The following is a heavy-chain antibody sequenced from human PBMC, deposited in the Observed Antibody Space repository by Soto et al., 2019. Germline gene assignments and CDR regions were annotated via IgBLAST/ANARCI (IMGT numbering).Heavy chain of an antibody. CDR3: AREGGLDSSGWYRDDAFDI. D-gene: IGHD6-19*01. Sequence: GSLRLSCAASGFTFSSYSMNWVRQAPGKGLEWVSSISSSSSYIYYADSVKGRFTISRDNAKNSLYLQMNSLRAEDTAVYYCAREGGLDSSGWYRDDAFDIWGQGTMVTVSS. V-gene: IGHV3-21*01. CDR2: ISSSSSYI. CDR1: GFTFSSYS. J-gene: IGHJ3*02.